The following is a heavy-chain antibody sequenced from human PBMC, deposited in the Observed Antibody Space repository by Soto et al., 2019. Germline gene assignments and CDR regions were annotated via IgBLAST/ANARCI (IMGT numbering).Heavy chain of an antibody. V-gene: IGHV3-23*01. CDR2: LSGRGDST. CDR3: AKDLSPGVTTAGTNFDS. CDR1: GFSFSNYA. Sequence: GESLKISCAASGFSFSNYAMSWVRQAPGRGLEWVSTLSGRGDSTYYGDSVKGRLTISRDNSKSTLYLQMNSLRAEDTAVYYCAKDLSPGVTTAGTNFDSWGQGTLVTVSS. D-gene: IGHD6-13*01. J-gene: IGHJ4*02.